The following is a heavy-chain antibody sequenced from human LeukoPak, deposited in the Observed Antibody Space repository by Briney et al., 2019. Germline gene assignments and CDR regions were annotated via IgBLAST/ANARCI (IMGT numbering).Heavy chain of an antibody. CDR1: GFTFSSYW. J-gene: IGHJ5*02. V-gene: IGHV3-74*03. Sequence: PGGTLRLSCAASGFTFSSYWMHWVRQAPGKGLVWVSRINSDGSSIMYADSVKGRFTISRDNARNTLYLQINSLRAEDTAVYYCARSPYYYGSGSYSSNRFDPWGQGTLVTVSS. CDR3: ARSPYYYGSGSYSSNRFDP. CDR2: INSDGSSI. D-gene: IGHD3-10*01.